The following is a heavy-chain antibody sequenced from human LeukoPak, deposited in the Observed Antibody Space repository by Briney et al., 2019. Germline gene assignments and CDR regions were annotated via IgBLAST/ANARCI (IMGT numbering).Heavy chain of an antibody. Sequence: SQTLSLTCAVSGGSISSGGYSWSWIRQPPGKGLEWIGYIYHSGSTYYNPSLKSRVTISVDRSKNQFSLKLSSVTAADTAVYYSTRRLQSFWLDPWGQGTLVTVSS. V-gene: IGHV4-30-2*01. J-gene: IGHJ5*02. CDR1: GGSISSGGYS. D-gene: IGHD5-24*01. CDR2: IYHSGST. CDR3: TRRLQSFWLDP.